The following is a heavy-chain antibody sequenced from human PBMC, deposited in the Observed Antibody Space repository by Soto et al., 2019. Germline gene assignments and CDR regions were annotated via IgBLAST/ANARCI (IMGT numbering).Heavy chain of an antibody. J-gene: IGHJ4*02. V-gene: IGHV4-4*07. Sequence: SETLSLTCTVSDGSISTYYCNWIRQPAGKGLEWIGRIDASGSTDYDPSLKSRVTMSVDTSKNQFSLRLSSVTAADTAVYYCARGGHDFWSGPFDYWGQGAQVTVS. CDR2: IDASGST. CDR3: ARGGHDFWSGPFDY. D-gene: IGHD3-3*01. CDR1: DGSISTYY.